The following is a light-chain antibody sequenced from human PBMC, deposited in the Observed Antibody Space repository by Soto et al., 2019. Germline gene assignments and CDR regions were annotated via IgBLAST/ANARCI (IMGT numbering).Light chain of an antibody. CDR2: AAS. J-gene: IGKJ4*01. CDR3: QQSYTLSPLT. V-gene: IGKV1-39*01. Sequence: DIQLTQSPSSLSGSVGDRVTISCGASQSISNYLNWYQQKPGKPPKVLISAASSLQRGVPSRFSGSGSGTDFTLTISSLHPEDFATYYCQQSYTLSPLTFGGGTKVEI. CDR1: QSISNY.